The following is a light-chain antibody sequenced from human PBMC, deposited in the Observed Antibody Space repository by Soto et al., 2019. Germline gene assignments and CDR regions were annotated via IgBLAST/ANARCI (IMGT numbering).Light chain of an antibody. CDR3: QQYNSYSQT. V-gene: IGKV1-5*01. CDR1: QSISSW. J-gene: IGKJ1*01. Sequence: DIQMTQSPSPLSASVGDRVTITCRASQSISSWLAWYQQKPGKAPKLLIYDASSLESGVPSRFSGSGSGTEFTLTISSLQPDDFATYYCQQYNSYSQTFGQGTKVDIK. CDR2: DAS.